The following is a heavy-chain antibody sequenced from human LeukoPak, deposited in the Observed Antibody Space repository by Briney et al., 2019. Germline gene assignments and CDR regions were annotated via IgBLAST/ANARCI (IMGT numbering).Heavy chain of an antibody. D-gene: IGHD3-10*01. J-gene: IGHJ4*02. Sequence: SETLSLTCTVSGASISSSIYYWGWIRQPPGKGLEWIGSIYYSGSTYYNSSLKSRVTISVDTSKNQFSLKLTSVTAADTALYYCARHYYGSGRRDYWGQGTLVTVSS. V-gene: IGHV4-39*01. CDR1: GASISSSIYY. CDR2: IYYSGST. CDR3: ARHYYGSGRRDY.